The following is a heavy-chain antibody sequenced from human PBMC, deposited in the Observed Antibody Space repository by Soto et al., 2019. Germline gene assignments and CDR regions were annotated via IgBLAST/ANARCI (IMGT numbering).Heavy chain of an antibody. J-gene: IGHJ3*02. CDR2: ISGSGGST. CDR1: GFTFSSYA. CDR3: AKGAYYDSSGYYSGAFDI. Sequence: VSLRLSCAASGFTFSSYAMSWVRQAPGKGLEWVSAISGSGGSTYYADSVKGRFTISRDNSKNTLYLQMNSLRAEDTAVYYCAKGAYYDSSGYYSGAFDIWGQGTMVTVSS. D-gene: IGHD3-22*01. V-gene: IGHV3-23*01.